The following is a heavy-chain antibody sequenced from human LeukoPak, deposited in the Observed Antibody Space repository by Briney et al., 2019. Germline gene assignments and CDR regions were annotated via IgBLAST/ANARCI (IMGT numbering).Heavy chain of an antibody. Sequence: GGSLRLSCAASGFTFSSYSMHWVRQAPGKGLEWVAFIRYDGSNEYYADSVKGRFTISRDNSKNTLYLQMNSLRAEDTAVYYCAKGSIAAADNWGQGTLVTVSS. V-gene: IGHV3-30*02. D-gene: IGHD6-13*01. CDR1: GFTFSSYS. CDR2: IRYDGSNE. CDR3: AKGSIAAADN. J-gene: IGHJ4*02.